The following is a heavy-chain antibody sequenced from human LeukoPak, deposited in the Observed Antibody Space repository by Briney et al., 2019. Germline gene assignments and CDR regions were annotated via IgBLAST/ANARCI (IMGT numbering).Heavy chain of an antibody. D-gene: IGHD2-2*01. CDR2: IIPIFGTA. CDR1: GGTFSSYA. Sequence: ASVKVSCKASGGTFSSYAISWVRQAPGQGLEWMGGIIPIFGTANYAQKFQGRVTITADESTSTAYMELSSLRSEDTAVYYCARVRCSSTSCYERGFDYWGQRTLVTVSS. CDR3: ARVRCSSTSCYERGFDY. V-gene: IGHV1-69*13. J-gene: IGHJ4*02.